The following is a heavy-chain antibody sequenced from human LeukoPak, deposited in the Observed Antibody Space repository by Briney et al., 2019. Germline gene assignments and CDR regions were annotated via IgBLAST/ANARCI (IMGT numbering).Heavy chain of an antibody. CDR1: GGTFSSYA. J-gene: IGHJ4*02. Sequence: GPSVKVSCKASGGTFSSYAISWVRQAPGQGLEWMGGIIPIFGTANYAQKFQGRVTITADESTSTAYMELSSLRSEDTAVYYCAGDRIAAAGIRRFDYWGQGTLVTVSS. V-gene: IGHV1-69*13. D-gene: IGHD6-13*01. CDR2: IIPIFGTA. CDR3: AGDRIAAAGIRRFDY.